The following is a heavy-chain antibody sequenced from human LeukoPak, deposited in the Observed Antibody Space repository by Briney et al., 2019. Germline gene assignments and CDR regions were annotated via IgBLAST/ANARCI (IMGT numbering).Heavy chain of an antibody. Sequence: PPETLSLTCAVYGGSFSGYYWSWIRQPPGKGLEWIGEINHSGSTNYNPSLKSRVTISVDTSKNQFSLKLSSVTAADTAVYYCARGRQFDPWGQGTLVTVSS. CDR1: GGSFSGYY. J-gene: IGHJ5*02. CDR3: ARGRQFDP. CDR2: INHSGST. V-gene: IGHV4-34*01.